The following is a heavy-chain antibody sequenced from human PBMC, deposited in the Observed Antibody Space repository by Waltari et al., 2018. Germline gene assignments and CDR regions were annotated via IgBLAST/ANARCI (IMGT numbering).Heavy chain of an antibody. CDR1: GESFIGYY. J-gene: IGHJ4*02. CDR3: VRGKMYSRPYFDY. V-gene: IGHV4-34*01. CDR2: IHHSGSI. Sequence: QMQLQQWGAGLLKPSETLSLTCAVSGESFIGYYWNWIRQPPGRGLEWSGEIHHSGSINYHPSLGSRVTISQDMSKNQFSLKLTSVTAADTAVYYCVRGKMYSRPYFDYWGQGTLVTVSS. D-gene: IGHD6-13*01.